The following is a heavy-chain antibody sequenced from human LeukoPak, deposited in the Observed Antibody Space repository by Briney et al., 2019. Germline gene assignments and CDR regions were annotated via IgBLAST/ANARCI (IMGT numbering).Heavy chain of an antibody. CDR3: ARVFGRKYSTGGFDP. D-gene: IGHD6-25*01. J-gene: IGHJ5*02. CDR2: INPNSGGT. Sequence: ASVKVSRKASRYTFTGYYMHWVRHAPGKGLEWMGWINPNSGGTNYAQKFQGRVTMTRDTSISTAYMELSRLRSDDTAVYYCARVFGRKYSTGGFDPWGQGTLVTVSS. V-gene: IGHV1-2*02. CDR1: RYTFTGYY.